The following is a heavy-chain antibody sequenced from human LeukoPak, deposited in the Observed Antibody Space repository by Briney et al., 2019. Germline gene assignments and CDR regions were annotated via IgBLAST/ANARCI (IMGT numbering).Heavy chain of an antibody. V-gene: IGHV4-59*01. J-gene: IGHJ4*02. CDR2: IYYSGST. CDR1: GGSISSYY. D-gene: IGHD3-3*01. CDR3: ARVAPPYYDFWSGYYTLGYFDY. Sequence: SETLSLTCTVSGGSISSYYWSWIRQPPGKGLEWIGYIYYSGSTNYNPSLKSRVTISVDTSKNQSSLKLSSVTAADTAVYYCARVAPPYYDFWSGYYTLGYFDYWGQGTLVTVSP.